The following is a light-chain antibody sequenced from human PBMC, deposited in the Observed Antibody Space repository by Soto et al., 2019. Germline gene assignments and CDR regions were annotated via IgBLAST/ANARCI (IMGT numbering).Light chain of an antibody. V-gene: IGKV1-39*01. CDR3: QQANSFPLT. CDR2: DAS. J-gene: IGKJ4*01. Sequence: DIQMTQSPSSLSASVGDRVTITCRSSQSISSYLNWYQQKLGKAPNLLIYDASTLQTGVPSRFSGSGSGTDFTLTISNLQPEDFATYYCQQANSFPLTFGGGTKVDIK. CDR1: QSISSY.